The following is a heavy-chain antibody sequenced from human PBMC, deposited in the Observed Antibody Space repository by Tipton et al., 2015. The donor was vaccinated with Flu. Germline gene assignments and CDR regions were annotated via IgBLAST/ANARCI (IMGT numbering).Heavy chain of an antibody. CDR1: GDSIGSRYF. V-gene: IGHV4-38-2*01. Sequence: TLSLTCSVSGDSIGSRYFWAWIRQAPGKGLEWIANIHRAGNTYYNPSLKSRVTLSVDTSKNQFSLKLTSVTAADTAVYYCSRSTYYYGSGSSDYWGQGTLVTVSS. J-gene: IGHJ4*02. D-gene: IGHD3-10*01. CDR2: IHRAGNT. CDR3: SRSTYYYGSGSSDY.